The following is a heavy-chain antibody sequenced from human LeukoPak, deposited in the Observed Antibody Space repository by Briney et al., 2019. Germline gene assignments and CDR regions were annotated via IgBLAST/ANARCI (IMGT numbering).Heavy chain of an antibody. CDR2: INHSGST. V-gene: IGHV4-34*01. CDR3: ARGDIGYNWFDP. CDR1: GGSFSGYY. D-gene: IGHD3-9*01. J-gene: IGHJ5*02. Sequence: SETLSLTCAVYGGSFSGYYWSWIRQPPGKGLEWIGEINHSGSTNYNPSLKSRVTISVDTSKNQFSLKLRSVTAADTAVYYCARGDIGYNWFDPWGQGTLVTVSS.